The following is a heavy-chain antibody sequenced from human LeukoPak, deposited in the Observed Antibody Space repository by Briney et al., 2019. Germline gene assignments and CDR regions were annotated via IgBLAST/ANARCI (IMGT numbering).Heavy chain of an antibody. CDR3: ARDRDYYDSSGYTLHLDY. D-gene: IGHD3-22*01. CDR2: INPSGGST. J-gene: IGHJ4*02. CDR1: GYTFTGYY. V-gene: IGHV1-46*01. Sequence: ASGKVSCKASGYTFTGYYMHWVRQAPGQGLEWMGIINPSGGSTSYAQKFQGRVTMTRDTSTSTVYMELSSLRSEDTAVYYCARDRDYYDSSGYTLHLDYWGQGTLVTVSS.